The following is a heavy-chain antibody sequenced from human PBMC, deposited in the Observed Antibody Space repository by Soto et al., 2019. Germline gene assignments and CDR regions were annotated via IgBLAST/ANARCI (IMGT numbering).Heavy chain of an antibody. CDR1: GFSFSADK. V-gene: IGHV3-48*02. D-gene: IGHD3-10*01. Sequence: PGWCLRLSCAAAGFSFSADKFNRVRQAPGKVLEWISYVTSGSDNRKYADSVKGRFTISRDNDKNSLYLPMNSLKEEDTAVYYCVTRGSNRHDYWG. J-gene: IGHJ4*01. CDR2: VTSGSDNR. CDR3: VTRGSNRHDY.